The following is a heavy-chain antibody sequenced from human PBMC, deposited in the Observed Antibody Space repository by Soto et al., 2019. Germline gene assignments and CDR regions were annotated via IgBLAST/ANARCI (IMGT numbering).Heavy chain of an antibody. J-gene: IGHJ4*02. CDR3: ASWSSLSAYDFDY. V-gene: IGHV1-69*06. Sequence: VASVKVSCKASGGTFSSYAISWVRQAPGQGLEWMGGIIPIFGTANYAQKFQGRVTITADKSTSTAYMELSSLRSEDTAVYYCASWSSLSAYDFDYWGQGTLVTVSS. CDR1: GGTFSSYA. CDR2: IIPIFGTA. D-gene: IGHD2-21*01.